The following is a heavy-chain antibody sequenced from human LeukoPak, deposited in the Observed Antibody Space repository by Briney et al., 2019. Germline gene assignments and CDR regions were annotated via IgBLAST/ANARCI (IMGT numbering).Heavy chain of an antibody. V-gene: IGHV1-18*01. CDR1: GYTFTSYG. CDR3: AVQPVLRYFDWLENYYYYGMDV. Sequence: ASVKVSCKASGYTFTSYGISWVRQAPGQGLEWMGWISAYNGNTNYAQKLQGRVTMTTDTSTSTAYMELSSLRSDDTAVYYCAVQPVLRYFDWLENYYYYGMDVWGQGTTVTVSS. CDR2: ISAYNGNT. D-gene: IGHD3-9*01. J-gene: IGHJ6*02.